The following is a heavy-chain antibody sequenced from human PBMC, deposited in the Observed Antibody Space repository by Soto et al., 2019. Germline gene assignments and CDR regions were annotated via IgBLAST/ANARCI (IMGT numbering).Heavy chain of an antibody. CDR3: ARDGTHDYGDYFDY. V-gene: IGHV4-59*01. D-gene: IGHD3-16*01. Sequence: SETLSLTCTFSGDSISSYYWSWIRQPPGKGLEWIGYIHYSGSSHYNPSLKSRVTMSVDTSKNQFSLKLSSVTAADTAVYYCARDGTHDYGDYFDYWGQGTLVTVSS. J-gene: IGHJ4*02. CDR1: GDSISSYY. CDR2: IHYSGSS.